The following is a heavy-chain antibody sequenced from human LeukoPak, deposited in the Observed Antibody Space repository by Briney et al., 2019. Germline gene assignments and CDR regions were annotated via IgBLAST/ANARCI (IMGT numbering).Heavy chain of an antibody. D-gene: IGHD6-13*01. CDR3: ARGGDSSSWYGIDAFDI. CDR1: GGSISSSSYY. Sequence: SETLSLTCTVSGGSISSSSYYWGWIRQPPGKGLEWIGSIYYSGSTYYNPSLKSRVTISVDTSKNQFSLKLSSVTAADTAVYYCARGGDSSSWYGIDAFDIWGQGTMVTVSS. CDR2: IYYSGST. J-gene: IGHJ3*02. V-gene: IGHV4-39*07.